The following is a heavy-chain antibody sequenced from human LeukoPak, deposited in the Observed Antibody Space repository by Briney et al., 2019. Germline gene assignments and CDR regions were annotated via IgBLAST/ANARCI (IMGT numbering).Heavy chain of an antibody. CDR1: GGSISSGNYY. V-gene: IGHV4-31*03. D-gene: IGHD3-10*01. J-gene: IGHJ5*02. CDR2: IHHSGST. CDR3: ASYGSGSYRFDP. Sequence: SETPSLTCTVSGGSISSGNYYWSWIRQHPGKGLEWIGYIHHSGSTYYNPSLKSRVIISVDTSKNQFSLKLNSVTAADTAVYYCASYGSGSYRFDPWGQGTLVTVSS.